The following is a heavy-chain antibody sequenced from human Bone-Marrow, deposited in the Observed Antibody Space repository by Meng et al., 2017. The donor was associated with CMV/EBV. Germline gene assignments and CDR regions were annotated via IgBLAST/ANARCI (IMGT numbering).Heavy chain of an antibody. CDR3: ARGFVRYCSSTSCYTSGWFDP. CDR2: IYPGDSDT. CDR1: GYSFTSYW. D-gene: IGHD2-2*02. Sequence: GGSLRLSCKGSGYSFTSYWIGWVRQMPGKGLEWMGIIYPGDSDTRYSPSFQGQVTISADKSISTAYLQWSSLKASDTAMYYCARGFVRYCSSTSCYTSGWFDPWGQGTLVTVSS. J-gene: IGHJ5*02. V-gene: IGHV5-51*01.